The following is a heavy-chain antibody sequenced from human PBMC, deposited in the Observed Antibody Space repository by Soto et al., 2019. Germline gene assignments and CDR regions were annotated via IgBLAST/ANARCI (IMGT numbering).Heavy chain of an antibody. D-gene: IGHD5-12*01. V-gene: IGHV3-30*18. CDR2: ISYDGSNK. CDR1: GFTFSSYG. J-gene: IGHJ4*02. Sequence: QVQLVESGGGVVQPGRSLRLSCAASGFTFSSYGMHWVRQAPGKGLEWVAVISYDGSNKYYADSVKGRFTISRDNSKNTLYLQMNSLRAEDTAVYYCAKDPQRWLQFTGSGFDYWGQGTLVTVSS. CDR3: AKDPQRWLQFTGSGFDY.